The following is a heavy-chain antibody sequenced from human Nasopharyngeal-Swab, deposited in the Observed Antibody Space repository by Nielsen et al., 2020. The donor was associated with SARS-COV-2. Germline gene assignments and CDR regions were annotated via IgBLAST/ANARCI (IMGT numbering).Heavy chain of an antibody. Sequence: VRQAPGKGLEWVGRIKSKTDGGTTDYVAPVKGRFTISRDDSKNTLYLQMNSLKTEDTAVYYCTTELLLWFGEGGSWFDPWGQGTLVTVSS. J-gene: IGHJ5*02. D-gene: IGHD3-10*01. CDR3: TTELLLWFGEGGSWFDP. V-gene: IGHV3-15*01. CDR2: IKSKTDGGTT.